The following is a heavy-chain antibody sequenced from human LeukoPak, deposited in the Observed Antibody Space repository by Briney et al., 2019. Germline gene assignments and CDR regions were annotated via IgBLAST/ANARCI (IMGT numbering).Heavy chain of an antibody. J-gene: IGHJ4*02. V-gene: IGHV3-23*01. D-gene: IGHD6-6*01. Sequence: GGSLRLSCAASGFTFSSYAMSWVRQAPGKGLEWVSAISGSGGSTYYADSVKGRFTISRDNSKNTLYLQMNSLRAEDTAVYYCAKDEPYSRSLLRGDFDYRGQGTLVTVSS. CDR2: ISGSGGST. CDR3: AKDEPYSRSLLRGDFDY. CDR1: GFTFSSYA.